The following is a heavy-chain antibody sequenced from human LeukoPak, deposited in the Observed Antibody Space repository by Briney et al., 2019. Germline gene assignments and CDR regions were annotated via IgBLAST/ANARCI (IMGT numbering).Heavy chain of an antibody. J-gene: IGHJ4*02. CDR3: ARRSGVLDSRDSRYHFDH. CDR1: GGSISSHY. Sequence: LETLSLTCIVSGGSISSHYWSWIRQPPGKGLEYIGYIYYSGSTDYNPSLKSRVTISLDTSKNQFSLNLSSVTAADTAVYYCARRSGVLDSRDSRYHFDHWGQGTLVTVSS. V-gene: IGHV4-59*11. D-gene: IGHD3-22*01. CDR2: IYYSGST.